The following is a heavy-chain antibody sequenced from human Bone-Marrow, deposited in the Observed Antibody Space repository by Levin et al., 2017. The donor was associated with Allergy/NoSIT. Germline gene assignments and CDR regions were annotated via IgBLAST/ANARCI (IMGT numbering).Heavy chain of an antibody. CDR1: GYTFTSYG. CDR2: ISAYNGNT. D-gene: IGHD2-2*01. CDR3: ARNGCSSTSCYYFDY. V-gene: IGHV1-18*01. J-gene: IGHJ4*02. Sequence: VASVKVSCKASGYTFTSYGISWVRQAPGQGLEWMGWISAYNGNTNYAQKLQGRVTMTTDTSTSTAYMELRSLRSDDTAVYYCARNGCSSTSCYYFDYWGQGTLVTVSS.